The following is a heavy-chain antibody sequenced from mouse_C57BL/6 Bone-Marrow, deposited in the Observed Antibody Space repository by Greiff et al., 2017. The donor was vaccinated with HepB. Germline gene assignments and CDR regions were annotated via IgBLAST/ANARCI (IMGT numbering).Heavy chain of an antibody. CDR1: GYTFTSYW. D-gene: IGHD2-2*01. J-gene: IGHJ4*01. V-gene: IGHV1-55*01. Sequence: VQLQQPGAELVKPGASVKMSCKASGYTFTSYWITWVKQRPGQGLEWIGDIYPGSGSTNYNEKFKSKATLTVDTSSSTAYMQLSSLTSEDSAVYYCAREGEWLRPRRAMDYWGQGTSVTVSS. CDR3: AREGEWLRPRRAMDY. CDR2: IYPGSGST.